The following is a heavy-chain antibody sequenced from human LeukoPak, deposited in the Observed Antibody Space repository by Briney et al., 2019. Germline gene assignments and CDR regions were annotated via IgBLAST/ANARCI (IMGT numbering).Heavy chain of an antibody. V-gene: IGHV3-23*01. CDR2: VGHDGDER. Sequence: PGGGLRLSREGSGLTLNSYAMSWVRRAPGEGVEWVALVGHDGDERFYADSVRRQFPISRDNSNNMMFLQMNRLRAADTATYHCAKSSGASYPRSRIFDFWGQGTMVTVSS. D-gene: IGHD1-1*01. CDR1: GLTLNSYA. CDR3: AKSSGASYPRSRIFDF. J-gene: IGHJ4*02.